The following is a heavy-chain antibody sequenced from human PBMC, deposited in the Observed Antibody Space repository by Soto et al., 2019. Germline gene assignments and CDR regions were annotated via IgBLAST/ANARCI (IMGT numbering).Heavy chain of an antibody. Sequence: PGGSLRLSCAASGFPFDDYAMHWVRQAPGKGLEWVSGISWNSGSIGYADSVKGRFTISRDNAKNSLYLQMNSLRAEDTALYYCAKCNWGTSCYYDYWGQGTLVTAPQ. CDR3: AKCNWGTSCYYDY. D-gene: IGHD2-2*01. CDR1: GFPFDDYA. CDR2: ISWNSGSI. V-gene: IGHV3-9*01. J-gene: IGHJ4*02.